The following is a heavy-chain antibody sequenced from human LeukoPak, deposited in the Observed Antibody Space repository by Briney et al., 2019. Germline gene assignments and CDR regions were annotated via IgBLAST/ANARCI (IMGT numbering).Heavy chain of an antibody. Sequence: PGGSLRLSCAASGFTFSSYAMSWVRQAPGKGLEWVSAISGSGGSTYYADSVKGRFTISRDNSKNTLYLQMNSLRSEDTAVYYCAREWGVVAPSYYYYYGMDVWGQGTTVTVSS. V-gene: IGHV3-23*01. J-gene: IGHJ6*02. CDR1: GFTFSSYA. D-gene: IGHD2-15*01. CDR3: AREWGVVAPSYYYYYGMDV. CDR2: ISGSGGST.